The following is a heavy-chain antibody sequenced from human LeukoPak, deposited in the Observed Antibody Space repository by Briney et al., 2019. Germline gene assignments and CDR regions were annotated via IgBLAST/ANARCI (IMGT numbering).Heavy chain of an antibody. CDR2: ISVSGIST. Sequence: GGSLRLSCAASGFTFSSYAMSWVRQAPGKGLEWVSSISVSGISTYYSDSVKGRFTISRDNSKNTLYLQMNSLRAEDTAVYYCAKGDNDILTGYYNSFDYWGQGTLVTVSS. CDR1: GFTFSSYA. D-gene: IGHD3-9*01. J-gene: IGHJ4*02. V-gene: IGHV3-23*01. CDR3: AKGDNDILTGYYNSFDY.